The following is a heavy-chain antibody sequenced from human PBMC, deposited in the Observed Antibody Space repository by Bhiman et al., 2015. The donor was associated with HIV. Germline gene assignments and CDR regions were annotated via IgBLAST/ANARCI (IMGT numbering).Heavy chain of an antibody. V-gene: IGHV3-13*01. J-gene: IGHJ6*02. CDR3: ARVGGQGSSSGMDV. CDR1: GFTFSDYD. Sequence: EVQLVESGGGLVQPGGSLRLSCAASGFTFSDYDMHWVRQATGKGLEWVSAIGTAGDTYYAGSVKGRFTISRENAKSSLYLQMSSLRAGDTAVYYCARVGGQGSSSGMDVWGQGTTVTVS. CDR2: IGTAGDT. D-gene: IGHD3-16*01.